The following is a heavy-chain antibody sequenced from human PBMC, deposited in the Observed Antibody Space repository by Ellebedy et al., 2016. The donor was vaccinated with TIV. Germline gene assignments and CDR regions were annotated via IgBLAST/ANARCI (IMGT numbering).Heavy chain of an antibody. CDR3: ARDDCSGGSCYSDY. D-gene: IGHD2-15*01. V-gene: IGHV1-69*04. J-gene: IGHJ4*02. CDR1: GGIFSSYA. Sequence: ASVKVSCKASGGIFSSYAINWVRQAPGQGLEWMGRIIPLLGMTNYAQKFQGRVTITAVDSASTAYMELSSLRSEDTAVYYCARDDCSGGSCYSDYWGQGTLVTVSS. CDR2: IIPLLGMT.